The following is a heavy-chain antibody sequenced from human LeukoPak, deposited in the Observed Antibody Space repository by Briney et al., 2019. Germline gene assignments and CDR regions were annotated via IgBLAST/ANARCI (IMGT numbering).Heavy chain of an antibody. CDR1: GFIVSSRH. J-gene: IGHJ5*02. V-gene: IGHV3-66*01. CDR3: ARDLYSSGP. CDR2: IYSGGGT. D-gene: IGHD3-22*01. Sequence: PGGSLRLSCAASGFIVSSRHMSWVRQAPGKGLEWVSVIYSGGGTNYADSVKGRLTFSRDNSKNTLYLQLNSLRAEDTAVYYCARDLYSSGPWGQGTLVTVSS.